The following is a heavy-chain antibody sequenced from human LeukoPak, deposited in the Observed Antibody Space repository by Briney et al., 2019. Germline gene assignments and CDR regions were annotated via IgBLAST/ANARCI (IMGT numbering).Heavy chain of an antibody. CDR3: SRATYYYDSSGYYVGLGFDY. Sequence: GATYYADSVKGRFTISRDNAKNSLYLQMNSLRDEDTAVYYCSRATYYYDSSGYYVGLGFDYWGQGTLVTVSS. CDR2: GAT. V-gene: IGHV3-48*02. J-gene: IGHJ4*02. D-gene: IGHD3-22*01.